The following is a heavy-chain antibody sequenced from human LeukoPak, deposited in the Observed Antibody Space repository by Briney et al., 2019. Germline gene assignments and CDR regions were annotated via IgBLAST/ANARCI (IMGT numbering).Heavy chain of an antibody. D-gene: IGHD4-23*01. V-gene: IGHV3-33*01. J-gene: IGHJ4*02. CDR3: ARDRAVALFDY. CDR1: GFTFSNYG. Sequence: PGGSLRLSCAASGFTFSNYGFHWVRQAPGKGLEWVAVIWYDGSNKYYADSVKGRFTISRDNSKNTLFLQMNSLRAEDTAVYYRARDRAVALFDYWGQGTLVTVSS. CDR2: IWYDGSNK.